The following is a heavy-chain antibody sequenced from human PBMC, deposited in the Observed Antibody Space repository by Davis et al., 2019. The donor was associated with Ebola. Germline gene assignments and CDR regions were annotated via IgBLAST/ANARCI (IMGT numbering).Heavy chain of an antibody. Sequence: PGGSLRLSCAASGFTFSTCLMHWVRQPPGKGLDWVAVISHDGSNKYYSDSVKGRFTISRDNSKKTLYLQMNSLRAEDTAVYYCAKSGLSFGVVKYHYGMDVWGKGTTVTVSS. CDR1: GFTFSTCL. V-gene: IGHV3-30*18. CDR3: AKSGLSFGVVKYHYGMDV. CDR2: ISHDGSNK. J-gene: IGHJ6*04. D-gene: IGHD3-3*01.